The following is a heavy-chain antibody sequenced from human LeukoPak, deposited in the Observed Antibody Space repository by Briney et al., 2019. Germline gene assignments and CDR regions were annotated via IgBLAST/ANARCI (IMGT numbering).Heavy chain of an antibody. CDR1: GFTFSNAW. CDR2: IKSKTDGGTT. D-gene: IGHD3-22*01. J-gene: IGHJ3*02. V-gene: IGHV3-15*01. CDR3: TTLRITMIVVVITDDAFDI. Sequence: PGGSLRLSCAASGFTFSNAWMSWVRQAPGKGLEWVGRIKSKTDGGTTDYAAPVKGRFTISRDDSKNPLYLQMNRLKTEDTAVYYCTTLRITMIVVVITDDAFDIWGQGTMVTVSS.